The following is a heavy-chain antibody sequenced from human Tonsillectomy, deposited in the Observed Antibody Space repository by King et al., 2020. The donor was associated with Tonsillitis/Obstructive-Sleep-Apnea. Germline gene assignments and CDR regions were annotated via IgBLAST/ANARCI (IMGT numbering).Heavy chain of an antibody. CDR1: GFTFSSYA. D-gene: IGHD3-22*01. V-gene: IGHV3-30*04. Sequence: VQLVESGGGVVQPGRSLRLSCAASGFTFSSYAIHWVRQGPGKGLDWVAVISYDGDNKYYADSVKGRFTISRDNSKNTLYLQMNSLRAEDTAVYYCAREGIYDSSGYADAFYIWGQGTMVTVSS. J-gene: IGHJ3*02. CDR3: AREGIYDSSGYADAFYI. CDR2: ISYDGDNK.